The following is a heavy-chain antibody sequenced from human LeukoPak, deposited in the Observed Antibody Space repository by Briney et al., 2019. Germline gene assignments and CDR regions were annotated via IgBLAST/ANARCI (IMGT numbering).Heavy chain of an antibody. D-gene: IGHD6-13*01. J-gene: IGHJ4*02. Sequence: PSETLSLTCTVSGGSVSSGSYYWSWIRQPPGKGLEWIGYIYYSGSTNYNPSLKSRVTISVDTSKNQFSLKLSSVTAADTAVYYCARESMRAAAGIIDYWGQGTLVTVSS. CDR2: IYYSGST. CDR3: ARESMRAAAGIIDY. CDR1: GGSVSSGSYY. V-gene: IGHV4-61*01.